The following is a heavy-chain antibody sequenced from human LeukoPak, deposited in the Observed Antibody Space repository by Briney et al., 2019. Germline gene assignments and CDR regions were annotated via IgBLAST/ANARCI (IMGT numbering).Heavy chain of an antibody. Sequence: PGGSLRLSCAASGFTFSSYATSWVRQAPGKGLEWGSSIGGGGVDTYYAGSVKGRCTISRDKSKNTLYLQMNSLRVEDTAVYYCAKDPPTTGTTFDNWGRGTLVTVSS. V-gene: IGHV3-23*01. CDR3: AKDPPTTGTTFDN. J-gene: IGHJ4*02. CDR2: IGGGGVDT. D-gene: IGHD1-1*01. CDR1: GFTFSSYA.